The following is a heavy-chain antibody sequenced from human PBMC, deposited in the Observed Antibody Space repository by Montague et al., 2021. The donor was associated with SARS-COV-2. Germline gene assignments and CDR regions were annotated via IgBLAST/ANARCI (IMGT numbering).Heavy chain of an antibody. CDR2: SGST. CDR3: AREVRYYYDSSGPGAFDI. V-gene: IGHV4-59*01. J-gene: IGHJ3*02. Sequence: SGSTNYNPSLKSRFTISVHTSKNQFPLKLSSVTAADTAVYYCAREVRYYYDSSGPGAFDIWGKGTM. D-gene: IGHD3-22*01.